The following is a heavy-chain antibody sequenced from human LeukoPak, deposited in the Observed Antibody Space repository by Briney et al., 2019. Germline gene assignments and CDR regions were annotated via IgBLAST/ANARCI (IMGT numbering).Heavy chain of an antibody. D-gene: IGHD1-1*01. CDR3: ARDMEPDAFDI. V-gene: IGHV3-48*04. CDR1: GFTFSSYG. J-gene: IGHJ3*02. Sequence: GGTLRLSCAASGFTFSSYGMNWVRQAPGKGLEWVSYISSSGTAIYYADSVKGRFTISRDNAKNSLYLQMNSLRAEDTALYYCARDMEPDAFDIWGQGTMVTVSS. CDR2: ISSSGTAI.